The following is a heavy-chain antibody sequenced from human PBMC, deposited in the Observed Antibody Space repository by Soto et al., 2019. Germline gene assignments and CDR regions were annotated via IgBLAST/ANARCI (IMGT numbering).Heavy chain of an antibody. Sequence: QEKLVQTGTEVKTPGSSVKVSCKISGSSFMNNAFSWVRQAPGQGLEWMGQILPVYETTRYARKFEGRVTITADKATTTIHMELETVRSDDTAVYYCARMRGMLLGSFDVWGQGTTVSVSS. V-gene: IGHV1-69*06. J-gene: IGHJ3*01. D-gene: IGHD3-16*01. CDR3: ARMRGMLLGSFDV. CDR2: ILPVYETT. CDR1: GSSFMNNA.